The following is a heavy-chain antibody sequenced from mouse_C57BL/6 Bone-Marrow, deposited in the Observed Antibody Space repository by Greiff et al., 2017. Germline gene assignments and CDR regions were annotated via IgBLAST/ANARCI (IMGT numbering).Heavy chain of an antibody. D-gene: IGHD1-1*01. CDR1: GFTFSDYY. CDR3: ARVVATDGWYFDV. CDR2: INYDGSST. J-gene: IGHJ1*03. V-gene: IGHV5-16*01. Sequence: EVHLVESEGGLVQPGSSMKLSCTASGFTFSDYYMAWVRQVPEKGLEWVANINYDGSSTYYLDSLKSRFTLSRDNAKNILYLQMSSLKSEDTATYYCARVVATDGWYFDVWGTGTTVTVSS.